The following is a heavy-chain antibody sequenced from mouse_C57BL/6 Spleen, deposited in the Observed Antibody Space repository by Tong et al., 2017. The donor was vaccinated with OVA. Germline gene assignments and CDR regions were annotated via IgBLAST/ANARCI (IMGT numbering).Heavy chain of an antibody. CDR3: ARWGYYYLFDY. V-gene: IGHV1-87*01. CDR1: GYTFTSYW. Sequence: VQLQESGAELARPGASVKLSCKASGYTFTSYWMQWVKQRPGQGLEWIGAIYPGDGDTRYTQKFKGKATLTADKSYSTAYMQLSSWAAEDSAVYYCARWGYYYLFDYWGQGTTLTVSS. CDR2: IYPGDGDT. D-gene: IGHD2-3*01. J-gene: IGHJ2*01.